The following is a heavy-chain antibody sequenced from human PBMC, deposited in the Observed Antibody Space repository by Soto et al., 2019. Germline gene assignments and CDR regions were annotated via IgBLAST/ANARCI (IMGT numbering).Heavy chain of an antibody. CDR3: ARERIWCSSKICSPYSGMDV. D-gene: IGHD2-2*01. Sequence: SVKVSCKASGGTFSSYAISWVRQAPGQGLEWMGEIIPIFGTANYAQKFQGRVTITADESTSTAYMELSSLRSEDTAVYYCARERIWCSSKICSPYSGMDVWGQGTTVTVS. CDR1: GGTFSSYA. J-gene: IGHJ6*02. V-gene: IGHV1-69*13. CDR2: IIPIFGTA.